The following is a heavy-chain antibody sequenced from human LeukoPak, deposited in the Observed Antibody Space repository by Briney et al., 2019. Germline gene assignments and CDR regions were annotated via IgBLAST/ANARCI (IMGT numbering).Heavy chain of an antibody. J-gene: IGHJ6*02. CDR1: GFTVSSNY. CDR3: AREVDTANYYGMDV. Sequence: GGSLRLSCAASGFTVSSNYMSWVRQAPGKGLEWGSVIYSGGSTYYADSVKGRFTISRDNSKNTLYLQMNRLRAEDTAVYYCAREVDTANYYGMDVWGQGTTVTVSS. D-gene: IGHD5-18*01. V-gene: IGHV3-53*01. CDR2: IYSGGST.